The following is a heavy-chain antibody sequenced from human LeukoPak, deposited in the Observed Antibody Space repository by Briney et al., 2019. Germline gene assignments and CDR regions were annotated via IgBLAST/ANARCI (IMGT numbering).Heavy chain of an antibody. Sequence: PGGSLRLSCAASGFTFSDYYMSWIRQAPGKGLEWVSYISSSGSTIYYADSVKGRFTISRDNAKNSLYLQMNSLRAEDTAVYYCAKDLVYGANCFFESWGQGTLVTVSS. CDR3: AKDLVYGANCFFES. D-gene: IGHD4-23*01. CDR2: ISSSGSTI. V-gene: IGHV3-11*04. J-gene: IGHJ4*02. CDR1: GFTFSDYY.